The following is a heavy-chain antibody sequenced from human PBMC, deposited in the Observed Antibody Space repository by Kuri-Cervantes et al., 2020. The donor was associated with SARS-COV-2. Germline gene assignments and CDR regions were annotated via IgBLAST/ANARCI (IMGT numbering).Heavy chain of an antibody. CDR1: GFTFSSYW. CDR3: VSQFSSSNGNY. V-gene: IGHV3-48*04. J-gene: IGHJ4*02. Sequence: GESLKISCAASGFTFSSYWMSWVRQAPGKGLEWVSYISSSGSSIYYADSVKGRFTISRDNAKNSLYLQMNSLRAEDTAVCYCVSQFSSSNGNYWGQGTLVTVSS. D-gene: IGHD6-6*01. CDR2: ISSSGSSI.